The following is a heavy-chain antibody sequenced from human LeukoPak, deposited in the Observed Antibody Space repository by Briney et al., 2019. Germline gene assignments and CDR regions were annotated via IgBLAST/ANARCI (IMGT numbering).Heavy chain of an antibody. D-gene: IGHD4-23*01. J-gene: IGHJ4*02. CDR3: ARDLLNEGNHLDY. Sequence: SQTLSLTCTVSGGSISSGGYYWSWIRQHPGKGLEWIGYIYYSGITYYNPSLKSRVTISVDTSKNQFSLKLSSVTAADTAVYYCARDLLNEGNHLDYWGQGTLVTVSS. CDR2: IYYSGIT. CDR1: GGSISSGGYY. V-gene: IGHV4-30-4*08.